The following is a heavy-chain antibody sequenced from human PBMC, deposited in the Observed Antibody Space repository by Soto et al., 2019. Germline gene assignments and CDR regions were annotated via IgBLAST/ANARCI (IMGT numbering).Heavy chain of an antibody. CDR3: AREHAVDTAMVWGGYYYGMDV. V-gene: IGHV4-34*01. CDR1: GGSFSAYY. D-gene: IGHD5-18*01. J-gene: IGHJ6*02. Sequence: PSETLSLTCAVYGGSFSAYYWSWIRQPPGKGLEWIGEINHSGGTSYNPSLKSRVTISVDTSKSQFSLKLSSVTAADTAVYYCAREHAVDTAMVWGGYYYGMDVWGQGTTVTVSS. CDR2: INHSGGT.